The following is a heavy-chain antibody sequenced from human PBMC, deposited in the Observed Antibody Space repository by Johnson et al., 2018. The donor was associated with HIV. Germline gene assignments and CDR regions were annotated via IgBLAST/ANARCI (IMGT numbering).Heavy chain of an antibody. CDR1: GFTFSSYA. V-gene: IGHV3-30-3*01. J-gene: IGHJ3*02. CDR2: ISYDGSNK. CDR3: ARGRGALDI. Sequence: QVQLVESGGGVVQPGRSLRLSCAASGFTFSSYAMHWVRQAPGKGLEWVAVISYDGSNKYYADSVRGRFTISRDNAKNSLYLQMSSLRAEDTAVYYCARGRGALDIWGQGTMVTVSS. D-gene: IGHD3-16*01.